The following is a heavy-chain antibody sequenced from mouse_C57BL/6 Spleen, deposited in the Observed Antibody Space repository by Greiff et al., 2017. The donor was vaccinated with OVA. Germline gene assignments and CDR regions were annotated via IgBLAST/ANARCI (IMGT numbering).Heavy chain of an antibody. CDR3: ARRDGSYEYFDV. CDR2: IYPRSGNT. J-gene: IGHJ1*03. Sequence: QVQLQQSGAELARPGASVKLSCKASGYTFTSYGISWVKQRTGQGLEWIGEIYPRSGNTYYNEKFKGQATLTADKSSSTAYMELRSLTSEDSAVYVCARRDGSYEYFDVWGTGTTVTVSS. CDR1: GYTFTSYG. V-gene: IGHV1-81*01. D-gene: IGHD1-1*02.